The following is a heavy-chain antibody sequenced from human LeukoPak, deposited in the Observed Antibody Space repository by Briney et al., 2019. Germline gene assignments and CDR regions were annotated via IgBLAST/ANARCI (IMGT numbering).Heavy chain of an antibody. CDR3: ARCPIGTAADYYYYYMDV. J-gene: IGHJ6*03. D-gene: IGHD1-1*01. CDR1: GFTFSDYY. CDR2: ISSSGSTI. V-gene: IGHV3-11*04. Sequence: GGSLRLSCAASGFTFSDYYMSWIRQAPGKGLEWVSYISSSGSTIYYADSVKGRFTISRDNAKNSLYLQMNSLRAEDTAVYYCARCPIGTAADYYYYYMDVWGKGTTVTVSS.